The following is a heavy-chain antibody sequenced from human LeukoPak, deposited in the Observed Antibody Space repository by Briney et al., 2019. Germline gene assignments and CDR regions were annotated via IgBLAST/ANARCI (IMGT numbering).Heavy chain of an antibody. CDR1: GYTFSGYY. CDR2: INPST. J-gene: IGHJ3*01. Sequence: ASVKVSCKASGYTFSGYYMHWVRQAPGQGLEWMGIINPSTTYAQKFQGRVTMTRDMSTSTVYMELSSLRSEDTAVYYCARERGCSGGSCYEEDAFDVWGQGAMVTVSS. D-gene: IGHD2-15*01. CDR3: ARERGCSGGSCYEEDAFDV. V-gene: IGHV1-46*01.